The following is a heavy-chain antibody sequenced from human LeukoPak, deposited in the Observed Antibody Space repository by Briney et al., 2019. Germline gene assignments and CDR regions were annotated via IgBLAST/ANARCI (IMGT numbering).Heavy chain of an antibody. J-gene: IGHJ4*02. D-gene: IGHD6-13*01. CDR2: ISANTGKT. Sequence: ASVKVSCRTSGYNFATYGLCWVRQAPGDGLEWMGWISANTGKTSYAQKFQDRVTMTTDTSTTTAYMELRNLRLDDTAVYFCAKVAGDRMDYWGQGTLVTVSS. V-gene: IGHV1-18*01. CDR3: AKVAGDRMDY. CDR1: GYNFATYG.